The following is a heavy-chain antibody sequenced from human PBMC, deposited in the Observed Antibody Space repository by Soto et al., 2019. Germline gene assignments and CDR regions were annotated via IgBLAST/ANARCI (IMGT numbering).Heavy chain of an antibody. CDR1: GGTFRSYA. CDR3: AMWCISTSCQEDYYYVMDV. D-gene: IGHD2-2*01. CDR2: IIPIFGTA. Sequence: SVKVSCKASGGTFRSYAISWVRQAPGQGLEWMGGIIPIFGTANYAQKFQGRVTITADESTSTAYMELSSLRSEDTAVYYCAMWCISTSCQEDYYYVMDVGGQGTTVTVSS. J-gene: IGHJ6*02. V-gene: IGHV1-69*13.